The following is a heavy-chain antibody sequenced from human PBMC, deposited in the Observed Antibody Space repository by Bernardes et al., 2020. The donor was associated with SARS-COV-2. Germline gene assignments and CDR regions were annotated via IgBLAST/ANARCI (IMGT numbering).Heavy chain of an antibody. CDR1: GVSINNDY. D-gene: IGHD3-10*01. CDR2: IHYTGST. J-gene: IGHJ4*02. CDR3: ARGMDGASDYFDS. Sequence: SETLSLTCAVSGVSINNDYWSWIRQSTGNGLEWIGYIHYTGSTNYNPTLKSRVTLSLDTSRRQVSLRLTSVTAADTAVYYCARGMDGASDYFDSWGQGTLGTVSS. V-gene: IGHV4-59*01.